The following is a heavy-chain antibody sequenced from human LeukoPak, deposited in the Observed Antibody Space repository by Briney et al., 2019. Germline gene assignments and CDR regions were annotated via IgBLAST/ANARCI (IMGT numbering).Heavy chain of an antibody. CDR1: GFTFSSYS. CDR3: ARDDDYVWGSYRPFDY. Sequence: PGGSLRLSCAASGFTFSSYSMNWVRQAPGKGLEWVSYISSSSSTIYYADSVKGRFTISRDNAKNSLYLQMNSLRAEDTAVYYCARDDDYVWGSYRPFDYWGQGTLVTVSS. CDR2: ISSSSSTI. V-gene: IGHV3-48*04. J-gene: IGHJ4*02. D-gene: IGHD3-16*02.